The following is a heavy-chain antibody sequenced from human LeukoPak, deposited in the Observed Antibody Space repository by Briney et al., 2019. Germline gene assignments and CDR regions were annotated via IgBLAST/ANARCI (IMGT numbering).Heavy chain of an antibody. CDR3: ARDQRGYSYTVDY. J-gene: IGHJ4*02. Sequence: GGSLRLSCAASGFPFSIYTMNWVRKAPGKGLEWVSSITSSGSYINYADSVKGRFTISRDNAKNSLYLQMNSLRAEDTAVYYCARDQRGYSYTVDYWGQGTLVTVSS. V-gene: IGHV3-21*01. CDR1: GFPFSIYT. D-gene: IGHD5-18*01. CDR2: ITSSGSYI.